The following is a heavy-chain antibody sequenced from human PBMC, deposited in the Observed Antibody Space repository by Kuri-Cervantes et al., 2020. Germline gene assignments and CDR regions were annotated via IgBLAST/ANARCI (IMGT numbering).Heavy chain of an antibody. CDR3: ARGRNGDTTSPP. J-gene: IGHJ5*02. V-gene: IGHV4-34*01. Sequence: GSLRLSCTVSGGSISSYYWSWIRQPPGKGLEWIGEINHSGGTNYNPSLKSRVTMSVDTSKNQFSLHLTSLTAADTAMYYCARGRNGDTTSPPWGQGTLVTVSS. CDR1: GGSISSYY. D-gene: IGHD1-14*01. CDR2: INHSGGT.